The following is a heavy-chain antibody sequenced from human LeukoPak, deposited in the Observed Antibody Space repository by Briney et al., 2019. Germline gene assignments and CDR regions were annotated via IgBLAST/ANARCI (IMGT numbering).Heavy chain of an antibody. D-gene: IGHD3-22*01. J-gene: IGHJ4*02. CDR2: IYYSGST. CDR3: ARSDDSSGYYYDY. Sequence: SETLSLTCTVSGGSISSGGYYWSWIRQHPGKGLEWIGYIYYSGSTYYNPSLKSRVTISVDTSKNQFSLKLSSVTAADTAVYYCARSDDSSGYYYDYWGQGTLVTGSS. CDR1: GGSISSGGYY. V-gene: IGHV4-31*03.